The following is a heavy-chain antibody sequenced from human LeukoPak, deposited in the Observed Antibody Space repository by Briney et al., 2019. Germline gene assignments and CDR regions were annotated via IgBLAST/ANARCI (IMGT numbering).Heavy chain of an antibody. CDR1: GDSVSSNSTA. J-gene: IGHJ4*02. D-gene: IGHD6-19*01. Sequence: SQTLSLTYAISGDSVSSNSTAWNWIRQSPARGLEWLGRTYYRSKWYIDYAVSVKSRITIYPDTSKNQFSLQLNSVTPEDTAVYYCARDRGYSSAWPEYYFDSWGQGTLVTVSS. V-gene: IGHV6-1*01. CDR2: TYYRSKWYI. CDR3: ARDRGYSSAWPEYYFDS.